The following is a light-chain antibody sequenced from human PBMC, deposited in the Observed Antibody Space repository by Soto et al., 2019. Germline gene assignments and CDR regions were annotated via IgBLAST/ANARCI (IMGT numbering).Light chain of an antibody. V-gene: IGKV3-15*01. Sequence: EIVMTQSPATLSVSPGERATLSCRASQTISTTLAWYQQKPGQAPRLLIYGASTRATGVPARFSGSGSGTEFTLTISSLQSEDFAVYYCQQYNNWPPITFGQGTRLEIK. CDR2: GAS. CDR3: QQYNNWPPIT. J-gene: IGKJ5*01. CDR1: QTISTT.